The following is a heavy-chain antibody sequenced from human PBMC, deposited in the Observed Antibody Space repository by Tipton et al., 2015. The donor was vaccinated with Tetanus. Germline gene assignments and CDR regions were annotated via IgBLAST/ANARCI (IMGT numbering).Heavy chain of an antibody. D-gene: IGHD6-19*01. V-gene: IGHV1-69*01. J-gene: IGHJ5*02. CDR2: IMPMFNIT. CDR1: GGTFRSRA. CDR3: ARALMGDSSGRHAWFDP. Sequence: QSGAEVKKPGSSVKVSCKVSGGTFRSRALNWVRQAPGQGPEWLGGIMPMFNITNYAQKMEGRVTVTADESTSTVYMELSDLRSEDTAMYYCARALMGDSSGRHAWFDPWGQGTLVTVSS.